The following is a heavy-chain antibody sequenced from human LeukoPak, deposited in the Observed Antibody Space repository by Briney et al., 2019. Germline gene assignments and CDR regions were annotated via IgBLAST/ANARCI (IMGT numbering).Heavy chain of an antibody. D-gene: IGHD2-8*01. CDR2: IYHSGST. CDR3: ARQWSNYYYYYMDV. CDR1: GYSISSGYY. J-gene: IGHJ6*03. V-gene: IGHV4-38-2*01. Sequence: PSETLSLTCAVSGYSISSGYYWGWIRPPPGKGLEWIGSIYHSGSTYYNPSPKSRVTISVDTSKNQFSLKLSSVTAADTAVYYCARQWSNYYYYYMDVWGKGTTVTVSS.